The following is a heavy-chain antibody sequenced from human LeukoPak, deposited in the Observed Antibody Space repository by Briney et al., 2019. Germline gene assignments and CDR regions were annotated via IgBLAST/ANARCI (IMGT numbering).Heavy chain of an antibody. CDR2: IYTSGGT. CDR3: ARERWFGEFYYYYGMDV. CDR1: GGSISSYY. Sequence: SETLSLTCTVSGGSISSYYWSWIRQPAGKGLEWIGRIYTSGGTNYNPSLKSRVTMSVDTSKNQFSLKLSSVTAADTAVYYCARERWFGEFYYYYGMDVWGQGTTVTVSS. J-gene: IGHJ6*02. D-gene: IGHD3-10*01. V-gene: IGHV4-4*07.